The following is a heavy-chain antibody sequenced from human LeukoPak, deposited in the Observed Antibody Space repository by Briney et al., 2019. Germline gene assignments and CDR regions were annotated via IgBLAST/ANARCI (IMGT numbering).Heavy chain of an antibody. Sequence: PGGSLRLSCAASGFTVSSNYMSWVRQTPGKGLEWVSVIYSGGSTYYADSVKGRFTISRDNSKNTLYLQMNSLRVEDTAVYHCAKTRGNIWSGFDYWGQGILVTVSS. CDR3: AKTRGNIWSGFDY. J-gene: IGHJ4*02. CDR2: IYSGGST. CDR1: GFTVSSNY. V-gene: IGHV3-66*01. D-gene: IGHD6-13*01.